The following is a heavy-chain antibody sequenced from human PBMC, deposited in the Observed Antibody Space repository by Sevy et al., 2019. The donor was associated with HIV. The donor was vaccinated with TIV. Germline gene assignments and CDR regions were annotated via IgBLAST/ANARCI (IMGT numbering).Heavy chain of an antibody. CDR1: GFTFSSYA. Sequence: GGSLRLSCAASGFTFSSYAMHWVRQAPGKGLEWVAVISYDGSNKYYADSVKGRFTISRDNSKNTLYLQMNSLRAEDTAVYYGARDNSGGGDDAFDIWGQGTMVTVSS. V-gene: IGHV3-30-3*01. CDR2: ISYDGSNK. J-gene: IGHJ3*02. CDR3: ARDNSGGGDDAFDI. D-gene: IGHD7-27*01.